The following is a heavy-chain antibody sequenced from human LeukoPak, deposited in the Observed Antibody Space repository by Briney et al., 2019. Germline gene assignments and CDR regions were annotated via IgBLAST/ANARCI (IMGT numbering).Heavy chain of an antibody. CDR1: GGTFSIYA. J-gene: IGHJ3*02. CDR2: ISAYNGNT. CDR3: ARVLWFGELSGAFDI. Sequence: ASVKVSCKASGGTFSIYAISWVRQAPGQGLEWMGWISAYNGNTNYAQKLQGRVTMTADTSTSTAYMELSSLRSEDTAVYYCARVLWFGELSGAFDIWGQGTMVTVSS. V-gene: IGHV1-18*01. D-gene: IGHD3-10*01.